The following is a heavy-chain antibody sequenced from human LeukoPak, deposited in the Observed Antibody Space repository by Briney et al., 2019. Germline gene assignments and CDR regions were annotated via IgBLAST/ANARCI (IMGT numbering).Heavy chain of an antibody. CDR3: ARITVGALDY. J-gene: IGHJ4*02. CDR2: IYYSGNT. Sequence: EPSETLSLTCTVSGDSISTSNSYWGWIRQPPGKGLEWIGSIYYSGNTYYNASLKSRVAISVDTSKNQFSLKLTSVTAADTAVYYCARITVGALDYWGQGTLVTVSS. D-gene: IGHD1-26*01. CDR1: GDSISTSNSY. V-gene: IGHV4-39*01.